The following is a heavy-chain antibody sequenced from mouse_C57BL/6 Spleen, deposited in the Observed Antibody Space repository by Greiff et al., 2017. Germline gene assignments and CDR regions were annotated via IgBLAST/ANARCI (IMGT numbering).Heavy chain of an antibody. CDR1: GYTFTSYW. CDR3: ARRVKVDAMGY. Sequence: QVQLQQPGAELVKPGASVKMSCKASGYTFTSYWITWVKQRPGQGLEWIGDIYPGSGSTNYNEKFKSKATLTVDTSSSPAYMQLSSLTSEDSAVYYCARRVKVDAMGYWGQGTSVTVSS. CDR2: IYPGSGST. D-gene: IGHD1-1*01. J-gene: IGHJ4*01. V-gene: IGHV1-55*01.